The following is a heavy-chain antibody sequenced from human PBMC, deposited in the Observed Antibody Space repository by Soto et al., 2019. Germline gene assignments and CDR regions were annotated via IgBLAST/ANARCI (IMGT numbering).Heavy chain of an antibody. CDR3: ASWPHYYDFWSGSGYFDY. V-gene: IGHV3-30-3*01. J-gene: IGHJ4*02. Sequence: HPGGSLRLSCAASGFTFSSYAMHWVRQAPGKGLEWVAVISYDGSNKYYADSVKGRFTISRDNSKNTLYLQMNSLRAEDTAVYYCASWPHYYDFWSGSGYFDYWGQGTLVTVSS. CDR1: GFTFSSYA. D-gene: IGHD3-3*01. CDR2: ISYDGSNK.